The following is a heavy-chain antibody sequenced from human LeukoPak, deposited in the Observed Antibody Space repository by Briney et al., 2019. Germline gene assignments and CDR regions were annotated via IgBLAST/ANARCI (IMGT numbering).Heavy chain of an antibody. Sequence: GGSLRLSCVASGFTFGKYWMSWVRQAPGKGLEWVANIKLDGSEKYYVGSVKGRFTISRDNAKNSLYLQMNSLRAEDTAVYYCAKWGPYDILTGRINWGQGTLVTVSS. J-gene: IGHJ4*02. CDR1: GFTFGKYW. V-gene: IGHV3-7*03. CDR2: IKLDGSEK. D-gene: IGHD3-9*01. CDR3: AKWGPYDILTGRIN.